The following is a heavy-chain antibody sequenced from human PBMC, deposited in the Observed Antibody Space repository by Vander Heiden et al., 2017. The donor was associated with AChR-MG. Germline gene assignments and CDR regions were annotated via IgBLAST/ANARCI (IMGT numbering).Heavy chain of an antibody. CDR1: GYSFTSYW. V-gene: IGHV5-10-1*03. CDR2: IDPSDSYT. Sequence: DVQLVQSGAEVKKPGESPRISCKGSGYSFTSYWVSWVRQMPGKGLEWMGRIDPSDSYTNYSPSFQGHVTSSADKSISTAYLQWSSLKASDTAMYYCARHVSGATTQQDYWGQGTLVTVSS. D-gene: IGHD1-26*01. CDR3: ARHVSGATTQQDY. J-gene: IGHJ4*02.